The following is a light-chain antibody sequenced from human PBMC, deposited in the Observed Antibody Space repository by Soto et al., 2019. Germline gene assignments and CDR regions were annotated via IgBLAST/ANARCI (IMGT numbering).Light chain of an antibody. CDR2: AAS. V-gene: IGKV3-11*01. CDR1: QSVSSY. J-gene: IGKJ1*01. Sequence: EIVLTQSPATLSLSPGERATLSCGASQSVSSYLAWYQQKPGQAPRLLIYAASNRATGIPARFSGSGSGTDFTLTISSLEPEDFAVYYCQQRSNWPWTFGQGTKLEIK. CDR3: QQRSNWPWT.